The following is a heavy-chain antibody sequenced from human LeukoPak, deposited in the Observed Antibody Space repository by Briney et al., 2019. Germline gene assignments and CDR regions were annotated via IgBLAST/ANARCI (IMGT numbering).Heavy chain of an antibody. CDR1: AGSISSYH. CDR3: ARGGAYSSSWYGGAFDI. Sequence: SETLSLTCTVSAGSISSYHWSWIRQPPGKGLEWIGYIYYSGSTNYNPSLKSRVTISVDTSKNQFSLKLNSVTTADTAVNYCARGGAYSSSWYGGAFDIWGQGTMVTVSS. D-gene: IGHD6-13*01. J-gene: IGHJ3*02. CDR2: IYYSGST. V-gene: IGHV4-59*01.